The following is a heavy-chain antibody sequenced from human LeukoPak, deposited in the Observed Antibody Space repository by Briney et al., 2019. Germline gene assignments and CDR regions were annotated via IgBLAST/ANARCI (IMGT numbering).Heavy chain of an antibody. Sequence: PSETLSLTCTVSGGSISSSSYYWGWIRQPPGKGLEWIGSIYYSGSTYYNPSLKSRVTISVDTSKNQFSLKLSSVTAADTAVYYCARGYSSGWTLYYFDYWGQGTLVTVSS. CDR3: ARGYSSGWTLYYFDY. J-gene: IGHJ4*02. D-gene: IGHD6-19*01. CDR1: GGSISSSSYY. CDR2: IYYSGST. V-gene: IGHV4-39*07.